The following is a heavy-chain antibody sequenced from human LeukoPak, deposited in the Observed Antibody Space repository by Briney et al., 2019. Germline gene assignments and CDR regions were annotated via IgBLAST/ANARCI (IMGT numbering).Heavy chain of an antibody. Sequence: SGGSLRLSCAASGFTFSTYSMNWVRQAPGKGLEWVSSIISGSSFIYYADSVKGRFTISRDNAKNSLFLQMNSLRAEDTAVYYCARESSGYFYWGQGTLVTVSS. CDR1: GFTFSTYS. CDR2: IISGSSFI. D-gene: IGHD3-22*01. V-gene: IGHV3-21*01. J-gene: IGHJ4*02. CDR3: ARESSGYFY.